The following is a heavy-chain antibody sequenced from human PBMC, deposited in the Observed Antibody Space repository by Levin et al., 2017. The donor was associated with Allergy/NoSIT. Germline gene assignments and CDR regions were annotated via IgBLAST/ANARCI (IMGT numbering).Heavy chain of an antibody. CDR2: ISGSGGST. Sequence: GESLKISCAASGFTFSSYAMSWVRQAPGKGLEWVSAISGSGGSTYYADSVKGRFTISRDNSKNTLYLQMNSLRAEDTAVYYCADLWRRNYGMDVWGQGTTVTVSS. J-gene: IGHJ6*02. V-gene: IGHV3-23*01. CDR3: ADLWRRNYGMDV. D-gene: IGHD3-3*01. CDR1: GFTFSSYA.